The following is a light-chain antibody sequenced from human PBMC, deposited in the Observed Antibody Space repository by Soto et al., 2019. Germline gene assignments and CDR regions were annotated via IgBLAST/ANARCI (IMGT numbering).Light chain of an antibody. CDR3: QQYKNWPPLT. Sequence: EIVMTQSPATLSVSPGETATLSCRASQSVSYNLAWYQQKPGQGPRLLIYGAFTRATGITARFSGSGSGTDFTLTISSLQSEDCAVYYCQQYKNWPPLTFGGGTKVEIK. J-gene: IGKJ4*01. CDR2: GAF. CDR1: QSVSYN. V-gene: IGKV3-15*01.